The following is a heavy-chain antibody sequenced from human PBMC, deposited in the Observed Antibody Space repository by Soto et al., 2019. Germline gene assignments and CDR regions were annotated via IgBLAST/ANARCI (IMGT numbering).Heavy chain of an antibody. Sequence: PGGALRPSCAASWFTFSSYSMNRVRQAPGKGLEWVSYISSSSSTIYYADSVKGRFTISRDNAKNSLYLQMNSLRAEDTAVYYCARDRYSSSWYWFDPWGQGTLVTVSS. J-gene: IGHJ5*02. D-gene: IGHD6-13*01. CDR3: ARDRYSSSWYWFDP. CDR2: ISSSSSTI. CDR1: WFTFSSYS. V-gene: IGHV3-48*01.